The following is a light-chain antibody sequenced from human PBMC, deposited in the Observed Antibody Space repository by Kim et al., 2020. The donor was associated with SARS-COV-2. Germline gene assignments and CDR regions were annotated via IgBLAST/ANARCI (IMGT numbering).Light chain of an antibody. V-gene: IGKV1-39*01. CDR2: AAS. CDR1: QSISTH. Sequence: SVRYRVFITCRTSQSISTHLNWYRQKPRKAPELLIYAASTLQTGVPSRFSGSGSGTEFTLTIRALQPGDSATYFCQQDYSSPTLTFCQGTRLEIK. CDR3: QQDYSSPTLT. J-gene: IGKJ5*01.